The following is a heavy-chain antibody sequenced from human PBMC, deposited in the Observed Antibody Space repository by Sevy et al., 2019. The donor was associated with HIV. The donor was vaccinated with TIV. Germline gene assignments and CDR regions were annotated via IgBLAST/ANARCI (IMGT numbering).Heavy chain of an antibody. V-gene: IGHV1-18*04. J-gene: IGHJ5*02. CDR3: ARQATNPYYYDSSGYGNWFDP. D-gene: IGHD3-22*01. Sequence: GESLKISCKASGYTFTSYGISWVRQAPGQGLEWMGWISAYSGNTNYAQKLQGRLTMTTDTSTSPANMELRSLRSDDTAMHYSARQATNPYYYDSSGYGNWFDPWGQGTLVTVSS. CDR2: ISAYSGNT. CDR1: GYTFTSYG.